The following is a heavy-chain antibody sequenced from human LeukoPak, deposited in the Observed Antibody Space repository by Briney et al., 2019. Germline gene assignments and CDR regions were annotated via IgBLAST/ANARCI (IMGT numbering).Heavy chain of an antibody. J-gene: IGHJ4*02. CDR2: INHSGST. V-gene: IGHV4-34*01. CDR3: ARRVAARAFDY. Sequence: SETLSLTCAVYNGSFSGYYWSWIRQPPGKGLEWIGEINHSGSTNYNPSLKSRVTISVDMSKSQFSLKLSSVTAADTAVYYCARRVAARAFDYWGQGTLVTVSS. CDR1: NGSFSGYY. D-gene: IGHD6-6*01.